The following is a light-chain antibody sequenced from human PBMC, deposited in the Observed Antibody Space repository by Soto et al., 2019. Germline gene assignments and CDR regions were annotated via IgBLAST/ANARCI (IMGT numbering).Light chain of an antibody. CDR2: DNN. J-gene: IGLJ2*01. V-gene: IGLV1-51*01. CDR1: SSNIGNNY. Sequence: QSVLTQPPSVSAAPGQKVTISCSGSSSNIGNNYVSWYQQLPGTAPKLLIYDNNKRPSGIPDRFSGSKSGTSATLGITGPQTGDEVDYYCGTWESSLNTGVFGGGTKVTVL. CDR3: GTWESSLNTGV.